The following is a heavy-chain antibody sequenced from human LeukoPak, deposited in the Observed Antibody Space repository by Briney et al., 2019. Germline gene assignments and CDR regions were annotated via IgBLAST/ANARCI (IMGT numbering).Heavy chain of an antibody. J-gene: IGHJ4*02. D-gene: IGHD3-10*01. CDR2: IKQDGSEK. V-gene: IGHV3-7*01. CDR1: GFTFSNSW. Sequence: GGSLRLSCAASGFTFSNSWMNWVRQAPGKGLGWVANIKQDGSEKYYLDSVKGRFTISRDNSKNSLYLQMNSLKAEDTAVYYCVSREASMVRSHWGQGTLVTVSS. CDR3: VSREASMVRSH.